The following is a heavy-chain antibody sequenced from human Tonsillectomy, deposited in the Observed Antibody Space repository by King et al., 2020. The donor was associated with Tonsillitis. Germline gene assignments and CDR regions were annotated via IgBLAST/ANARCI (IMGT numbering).Heavy chain of an antibody. CDR2: IIPMFDTT. V-gene: IGHV1-69*01. Sequence: QLVQSGAEVKKPGSSVKVSCKASGDTFSNYAISWVRQAPGQGLEWMGVIIPMFDTTNYAQKLQGRVTITADESRRTAYLELSSLRSEDTGVYYCARVEEGGPSSYYGMDVWGQGTPVTVSS. CDR1: GDTFSNYA. J-gene: IGHJ6*02. D-gene: IGHD3-16*01. CDR3: ARVEEGGPSSYYGMDV.